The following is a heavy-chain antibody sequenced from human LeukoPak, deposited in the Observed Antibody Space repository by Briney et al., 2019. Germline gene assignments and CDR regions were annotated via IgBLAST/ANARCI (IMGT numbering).Heavy chain of an antibody. D-gene: IGHD4-17*01. CDR1: GGSISSGDYY. J-gene: IGHJ4*02. CDR3: ARVHGDFYFDY. V-gene: IGHV4-30-4*01. CDR2: IYYSGST. Sequence: SETLSLTCTVSGGSISSGDYYWSWIRQPTGKGLEWIGYIYYSGSTYYNPSLKSRVTISVDTSKNQFSLKLSSVTAADTAVYYCARVHGDFYFDYWGQGTLVTVSS.